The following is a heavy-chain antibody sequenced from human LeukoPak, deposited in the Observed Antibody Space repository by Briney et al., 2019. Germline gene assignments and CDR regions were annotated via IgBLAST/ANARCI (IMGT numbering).Heavy chain of an antibody. J-gene: IGHJ6*02. V-gene: IGHV4-30-4*01. CDR3: ARDQNKYDSSGYYYYQYAMDV. CDR2: IYYSGNT. D-gene: IGHD3-22*01. Sequence: SQTLSITCTVSGGSISSGDYYWTWIRQPPGKGLEWIGYIYYSGNTHYNPSLKSRVSISVDTAKNQFSLNLSSVTAADTAVYYCARDQNKYDSSGYYYYQYAMDVWGQGTTVTVSS. CDR1: GGSISSGDYY.